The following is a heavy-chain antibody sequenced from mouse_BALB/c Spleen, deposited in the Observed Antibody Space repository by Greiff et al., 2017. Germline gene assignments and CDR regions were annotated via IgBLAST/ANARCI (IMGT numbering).Heavy chain of an antibody. Sequence: VQLQQPGAELVKPGASVKLSCKASGYTFTSYWMHWVKQRPGQGLEWIGEINPSNGRTNYNEKFKSKATLTVDKSSSTAYMQLSSLTSEDSAVDYCARWLLNGYFDVWGAGTTVTVSS. J-gene: IGHJ1*01. CDR1: GYTFTSYW. CDR3: ARWLLNGYFDV. V-gene: IGHV1S81*02. D-gene: IGHD2-3*01. CDR2: INPSNGRT.